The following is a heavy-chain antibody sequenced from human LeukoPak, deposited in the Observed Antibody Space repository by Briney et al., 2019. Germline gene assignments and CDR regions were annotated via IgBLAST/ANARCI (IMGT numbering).Heavy chain of an antibody. D-gene: IGHD3-22*01. CDR1: GFTFSSYA. CDR2: ISYDGSNK. J-gene: IGHJ3*02. CDR3: ASRRMYDNSGYYYAGAFDI. V-gene: IGHV3-30-3*01. Sequence: GGSLRLSCAASGFTFSSYAMHWVRQAPGKGLEWVAVISYDGSNKYYADSVKGRFTISRDNSKNTLYLQMNSLRAEDTAVYYCASRRMYDNSGYYYAGAFDIWGPGTMVTVSS.